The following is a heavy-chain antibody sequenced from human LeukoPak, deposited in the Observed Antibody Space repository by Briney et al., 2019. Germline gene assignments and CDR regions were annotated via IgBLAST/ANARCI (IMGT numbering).Heavy chain of an antibody. Sequence: SQTPSLTCAISGDSVSSNSAVWNWIRQSPLRGLEWLGRTYYRSKWYNEYAVSVKSRITINPDTSKNQFSLQLNSVSPEDTAVYYCAREYSSGWTSYDYWGQGTLVTVSS. CDR3: AREYSSGWTSYDY. CDR1: GDSVSSNSAV. D-gene: IGHD6-19*01. CDR2: TYYRSKWYN. V-gene: IGHV6-1*01. J-gene: IGHJ4*02.